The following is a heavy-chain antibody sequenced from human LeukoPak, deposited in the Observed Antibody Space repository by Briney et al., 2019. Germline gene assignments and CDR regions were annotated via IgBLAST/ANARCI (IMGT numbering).Heavy chain of an antibody. CDR3: AELGITMIGGV. D-gene: IGHD3-10*02. CDR2: ISGSGGST. J-gene: IGHJ6*04. Sequence: SGGSLRLSCGASGFTFSSYAMSWVRQAPGKGLEWVSAISGSGGSTYYADSVKGRFTISRDNSKNTLYLQMNSLRADDTAVYYCAELGITMIGGVWGKGTTVTISS. CDR1: GFTFSSYA. V-gene: IGHV3-23*01.